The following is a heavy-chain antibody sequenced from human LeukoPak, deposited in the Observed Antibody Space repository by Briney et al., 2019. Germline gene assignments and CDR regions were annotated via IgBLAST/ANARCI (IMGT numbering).Heavy chain of an antibody. J-gene: IGHJ4*02. Sequence: SETLSLTCTVSGGSISSYYWSWIRQPPGKGLEWIGYIYYSGSTNSNTSLKSRVTISVDTSKNQCSLKLSSVTAADTAVYYCARERGIVGATTADYWGQGTLVTVSS. CDR1: GGSISSYY. CDR2: IYYSGST. D-gene: IGHD1-26*01. V-gene: IGHV4-59*01. CDR3: ARERGIVGATTADY.